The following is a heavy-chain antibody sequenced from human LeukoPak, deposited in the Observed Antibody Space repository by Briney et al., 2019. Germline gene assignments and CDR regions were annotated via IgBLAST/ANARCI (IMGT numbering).Heavy chain of an antibody. J-gene: IGHJ5*02. V-gene: IGHV4-31*03. D-gene: IGHD1-14*01. Sequence: SETLSLTCSVSGDSFTRGGYYWTWIRQHPGKGLEWIGYVYYTGVTYYSPSLQSRVTISVDTSKNQFSMKLTAVTAAEPALFFGAREPRDFYWFETWGQGALVTVS. CDR2: VYYTGVT. CDR3: AREPRDFYWFET. CDR1: GDSFTRGGYY.